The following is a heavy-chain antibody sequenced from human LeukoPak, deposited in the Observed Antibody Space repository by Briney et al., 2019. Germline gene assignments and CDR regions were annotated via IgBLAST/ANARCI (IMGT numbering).Heavy chain of an antibody. J-gene: IGHJ4*02. CDR1: GFIFSSYS. CDR3: ARTSGQQLTFDY. D-gene: IGHD6-13*01. CDR2: ISSNGGRT. Sequence: GGSLRLSCVASGFIFSSYSMYWVRQVPGKGLECVSAISSNGGRTYYANSVKGRFTISRDNSKNTLYLQMGSLRAEDMAVYYCARTSGQQLTFDYWGQGTLVTVSS. V-gene: IGHV3-64*01.